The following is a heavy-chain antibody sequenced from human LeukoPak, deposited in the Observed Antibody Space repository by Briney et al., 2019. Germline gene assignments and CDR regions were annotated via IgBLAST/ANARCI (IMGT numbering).Heavy chain of an antibody. J-gene: IGHJ4*02. D-gene: IGHD4-17*01. Sequence: SETLSLTCTVSGGSITSSTHYWGWIRQPPGRGLEWIGTIYYTGSPTFYNPSLKSRLTISVDTSKSHFSLKLTSVTAADTAVYYCARDFLRDYGDPFDSWGQGTLVTVSS. CDR1: GGSITSSTHY. CDR2: IYYTGSPT. CDR3: ARDFLRDYGDPFDS. V-gene: IGHV4-39*07.